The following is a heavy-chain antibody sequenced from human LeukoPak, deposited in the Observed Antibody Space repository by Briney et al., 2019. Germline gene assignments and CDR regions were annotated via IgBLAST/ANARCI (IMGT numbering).Heavy chain of an antibody. CDR3: ARDSDRRATLDY. D-gene: IGHD1-26*01. Sequence: GGSLRLSCAASGFTFSSYAMPWVRQAPGKGLEWVAVISYDGSNKYYADSVKGRFTISRDNSKNTLYLQMNNLRAEDTAVYYCARDSDRRATLDYWGQGTLVTVSS. CDR1: GFTFSSYA. CDR2: ISYDGSNK. J-gene: IGHJ4*02. V-gene: IGHV3-30-3*01.